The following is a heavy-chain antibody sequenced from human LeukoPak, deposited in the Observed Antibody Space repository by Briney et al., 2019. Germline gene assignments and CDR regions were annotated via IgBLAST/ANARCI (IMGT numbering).Heavy chain of an antibody. CDR1: GGSFSGYY. J-gene: IGHJ4*02. V-gene: IGHV4-34*01. D-gene: IGHD4-17*01. CDR2: INHSGST. CDR3: ATRGTTTVTTSTIDY. Sequence: SETLSLTCAVYGGSFSGYYWSWIRQPPGKGLGWIGEINHSGSTNYNPSLKSRVTISVDTSKNQFSLKLSSVTAADTAVYYCATRGTTTVTTSTIDYWGQGTLVTVSS.